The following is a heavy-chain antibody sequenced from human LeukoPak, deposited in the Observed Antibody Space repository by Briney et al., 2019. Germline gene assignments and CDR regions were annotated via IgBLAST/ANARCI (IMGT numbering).Heavy chain of an antibody. D-gene: IGHD3-16*01. Sequence: GGSLRLSCAASGFTFDDYAMHWVRQAPGKGLEWVSGISWNSGSIGYADSVKGRFTISRDNAKNSLYLQMNSLRAEDMALYYCAKEGGSGGLSQHWGQGTMVTVPS. CDR2: ISWNSGSI. J-gene: IGHJ1*01. V-gene: IGHV3-9*03. CDR1: GFTFDDYA. CDR3: AKEGGSGGLSQH.